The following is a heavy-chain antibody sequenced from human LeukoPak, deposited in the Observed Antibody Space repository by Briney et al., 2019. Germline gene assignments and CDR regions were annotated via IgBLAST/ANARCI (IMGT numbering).Heavy chain of an antibody. D-gene: IGHD6-6*01. J-gene: IGHJ4*02. CDR3: ARESVSRARYDY. CDR2: ISANGDFT. Sequence: GGSLRLSCAASGFTFRSYAMHWVRQAPGKGLEYVSAISANGDFTSYGNFTMGRFSISRDNSKNTVYLQMGSLRAEDTAVYYCARESVSRARYDYWGQGTLVTVSS. CDR1: GFTFRSYA. V-gene: IGHV3-64*01.